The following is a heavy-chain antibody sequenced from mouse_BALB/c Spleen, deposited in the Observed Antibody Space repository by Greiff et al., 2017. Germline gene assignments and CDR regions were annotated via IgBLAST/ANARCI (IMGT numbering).Heavy chain of an antibody. J-gene: IGHJ4*01. V-gene: IGHV1-4*02. Sequence: QVQLKESGAELAKPGASVKMSCKASGYTFTSYWMHWVKQRPGQGLEWIGYINPSTGYTEYNQKFKDKTTLTADKSSSTAYMQLSSLTSEDSAVYYCARGFYYGYTTSRPSAMDYWGQGTSVTVSS. CDR1: GYTFTSYW. CDR2: INPSTGYT. CDR3: ARGFYYGYTTSRPSAMDY. D-gene: IGHD1-2*01.